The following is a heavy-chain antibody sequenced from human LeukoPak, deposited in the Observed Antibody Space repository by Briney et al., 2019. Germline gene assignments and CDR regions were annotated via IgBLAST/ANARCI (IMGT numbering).Heavy chain of an antibody. V-gene: IGHV3-21*01. J-gene: IGHJ6*04. Sequence: GGSLRLSCAASGFSFSTYSMNWVRQAPGKGLEWVSSISSSSSYIYYADSVKGRFTISRDNAKNSLYLQMNSLRAEDTAVYYCAELGITMIGGVWGKGTTVTISS. CDR2: ISSSSSYI. CDR3: AELGITMIGGV. CDR1: GFSFSTYS. D-gene: IGHD3-10*02.